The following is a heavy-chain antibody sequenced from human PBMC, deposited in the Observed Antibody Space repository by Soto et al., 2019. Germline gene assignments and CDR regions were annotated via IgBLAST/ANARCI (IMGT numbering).Heavy chain of an antibody. V-gene: IGHV1-69*01. CDR1: GGTFSSYA. J-gene: IGHJ3*02. Sequence: QVQLVQSGAEVKKPGSSVKVSCKASGGTFSSYAISWVRQAPGQGLEWMGGIIPIFGTANYAQKYQGRVTITADESTSTAYMELSSLRSEDTVVYYCARPLNYYDSSGYWDAFDIWGQGTMVTVSS. CDR3: ARPLNYYDSSGYWDAFDI. CDR2: IIPIFGTA. D-gene: IGHD3-22*01.